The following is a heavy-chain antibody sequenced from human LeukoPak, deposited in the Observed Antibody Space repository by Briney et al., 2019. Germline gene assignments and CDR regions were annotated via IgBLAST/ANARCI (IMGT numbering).Heavy chain of an antibody. J-gene: IGHJ5*01. Sequence: SETLSLTCAVYGGSFSGYYWSWIRQPPGKGLEWIGEINHSGSTNCNPSLKSRVTISVDTSKNQFSLKLSSVTAADTAVYYCARVDRGPGFGSWGQGTLVTVSS. CDR2: INHSGST. D-gene: IGHD2-2*03. V-gene: IGHV4-34*01. CDR1: GGSFSGYY. CDR3: ARVDRGPGFGS.